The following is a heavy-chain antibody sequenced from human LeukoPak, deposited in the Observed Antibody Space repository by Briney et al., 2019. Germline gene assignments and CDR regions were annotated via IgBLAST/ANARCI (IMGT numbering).Heavy chain of an antibody. D-gene: IGHD3-3*01. CDR2: ISPYNGNT. CDR3: ARRITIFGEAPLGY. Sequence: GASVQVSCKASGYIFTSYSITWVRQAPGQGLEWMGWISPYNGNTNFAQTLQGRVTMTTDTSTRTAYMELRSLRSDDTAVYYCARRITIFGEAPLGYWGQGTLVAVSS. CDR1: GYIFTSYS. V-gene: IGHV1-18*01. J-gene: IGHJ4*02.